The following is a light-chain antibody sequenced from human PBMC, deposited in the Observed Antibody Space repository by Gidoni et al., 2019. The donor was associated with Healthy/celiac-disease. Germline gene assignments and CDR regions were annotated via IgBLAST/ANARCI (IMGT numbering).Light chain of an antibody. V-gene: IGLV1-40*01. Sequence: YVLTQPPSVSGAPGQRVTISCTGSSSNIGAGYDVHWYQQLPGTAPNLLIYGNSNPPSGVPDRFSGSKSGTSAALAITGLQAEDEADYYCQSYDSSLSGSYVFGTGTKVTVL. CDR1: SSNIGAGYD. CDR3: QSYDSSLSGSYV. J-gene: IGLJ1*01. CDR2: GNS.